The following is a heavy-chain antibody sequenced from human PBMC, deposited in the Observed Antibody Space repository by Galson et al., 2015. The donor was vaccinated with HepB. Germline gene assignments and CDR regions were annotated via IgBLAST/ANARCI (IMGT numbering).Heavy chain of an antibody. CDR2: IDPSDSYS. V-gene: IGHV5-10-1*01. CDR1: GYTFTNYW. Sequence: QSGADVKNPGESLRISCEGSGYTFTNYWITWVRRVPGKGLEWLGRIDPSDSYSNYNPSFEGHVTISVDTSIATAYLQWSSLTASATSSYYCARRYCSSSSCSGAHFFYYGLDVWGQGTTVTVSS. CDR3: ARRYCSSSSCSGAHFFYYGLDV. D-gene: IGHD2-2*01. J-gene: IGHJ6*02.